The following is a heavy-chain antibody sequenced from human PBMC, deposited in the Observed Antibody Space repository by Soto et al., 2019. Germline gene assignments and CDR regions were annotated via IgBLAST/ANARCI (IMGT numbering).Heavy chain of an antibody. Sequence: SETLSLTCTVSGGSISSYYWSWIRQPPGKGLEWIGCIYYSGSTNYNPSLKSRVTISVDTSKNQFSLKLSSVTAADTAVYYCARGGKGYDFWTAPYDAFDIWGQGTMVTVSS. CDR1: GGSISSYY. CDR3: ARGGKGYDFWTAPYDAFDI. J-gene: IGHJ3*02. V-gene: IGHV4-59*01. D-gene: IGHD3-3*01. CDR2: IYYSGST.